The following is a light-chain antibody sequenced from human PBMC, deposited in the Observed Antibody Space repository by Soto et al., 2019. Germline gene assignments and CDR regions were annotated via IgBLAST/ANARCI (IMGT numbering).Light chain of an antibody. CDR2: AAS. CDR1: QSVSSRY. V-gene: IGKV3-20*01. Sequence: EIVLTQSPVTLSLSPGERATLSCRASQSVSSRYFAWYQQKPGQAPRLLIYAASSRAAGIPDRFRGSGSGTDFSLTISRLEPEDFAVYYCHQYASSRTFGPGTKVE. CDR3: HQYASSRT. J-gene: IGKJ1*01.